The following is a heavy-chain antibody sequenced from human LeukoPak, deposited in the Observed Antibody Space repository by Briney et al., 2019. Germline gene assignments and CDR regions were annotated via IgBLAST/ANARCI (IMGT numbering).Heavy chain of an antibody. V-gene: IGHV3-23*01. CDR1: GFAFSNHA. J-gene: IGHJ4*02. CDR2: ISGFNT. D-gene: IGHD2-2*01. CDR3: AKDVCSSPGCLLYFDS. Sequence: GGSLRLSCTTSGFAFSNHAMSWVRQAPGKGPEWVSGISGFNTYYAYSVKGRFTIFIDNSKNVLYLQMDRLRAEDTAVYSCAKDVCSSPGCLLYFDSWGQGTLVTVSS.